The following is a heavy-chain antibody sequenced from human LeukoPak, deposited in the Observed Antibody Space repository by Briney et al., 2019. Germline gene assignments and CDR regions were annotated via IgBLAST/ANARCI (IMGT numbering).Heavy chain of an antibody. CDR1: GFTFDDYA. V-gene: IGHV3-9*01. CDR2: ISWNSGSI. Sequence: GRSLRLSCAASGFTFDDYAMHWVRQAPGKGLEWVSGISWNSGSIGYADSVKGRFTISRDNAKNSLYLQMNSLRAEDTALYYCAKDIELGRIMITFGGVDYWGREPWSPSPQ. CDR3: AKDIELGRIMITFGGVDY. J-gene: IGHJ4*02. D-gene: IGHD3-16*01.